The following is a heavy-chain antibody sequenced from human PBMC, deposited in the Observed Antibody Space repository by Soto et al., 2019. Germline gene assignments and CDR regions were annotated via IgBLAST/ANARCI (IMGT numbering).Heavy chain of an antibody. V-gene: IGHV4-4*02. CDR2: IYHSGST. D-gene: IGHD6-13*01. CDR1: GGSISSSNW. Sequence: QVQLQESGPGLVKPSGTLSLTCAVSGGSISSSNWWSWVRQPPGKGLEWIGEIYHSGSTNYNPSLNSRVTISVDKSKNQFSLKLSSVTAADTDVYYCARLQQLVPYYYYGMDVWGQGTTVTVSS. J-gene: IGHJ6*02. CDR3: ARLQQLVPYYYYGMDV.